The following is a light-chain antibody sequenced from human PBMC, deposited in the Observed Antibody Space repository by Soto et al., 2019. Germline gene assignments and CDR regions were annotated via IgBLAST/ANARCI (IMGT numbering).Light chain of an antibody. V-gene: IGKV3-20*01. CDR3: QQHGSSPQT. CDR2: GAS. J-gene: IGKJ1*01. Sequence: EIVLTQSRGTLSLSPGERATLSCRASQSVSNNYLAWYQQKPGQAPRLLIYGASSRATGIPDRFSGSGSGTDFTLTISRLEPEDFAVYYCQQHGSSPQTFGQGTKVDIK. CDR1: QSVSNNY.